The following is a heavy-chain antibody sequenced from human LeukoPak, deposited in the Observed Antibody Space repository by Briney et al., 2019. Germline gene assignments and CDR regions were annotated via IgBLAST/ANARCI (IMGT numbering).Heavy chain of an antibody. D-gene: IGHD4-23*01. CDR1: GFTFSDYY. V-gene: IGHV3-11*01. CDR3: VRQLRWGYYFDY. J-gene: IGHJ4*02. Sequence: GGSLRLSCAASGFTFSDYYMSWIRQAPGKGLEWLSYISTSSSDRYYADSVQGRFTISRDNAKNSLFLHMNSLRAEDTAVYYCVRQLRWGYYFDYWGQGTLVTVSS. CDR2: ISTSSSDR.